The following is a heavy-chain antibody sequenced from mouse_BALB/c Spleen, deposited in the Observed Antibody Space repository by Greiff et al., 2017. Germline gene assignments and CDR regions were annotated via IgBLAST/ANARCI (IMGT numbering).Heavy chain of an antibody. Sequence: VKLMESGPGLVAPSQSLSITCTVSGFSLTGYGVNWVRQPPGKGLEWLGMIWGDGSTDYNSALKSRLSISKDNSKSQVFLKMNSLQTDDTATYYCANGRYDSYFDVWGAGTTVTVSS. J-gene: IGHJ1*01. CDR3: ANGRYDSYFDV. D-gene: IGHD2-14*01. CDR2: IWGDGST. V-gene: IGHV2-6-7*01. CDR1: GFSLTGYG.